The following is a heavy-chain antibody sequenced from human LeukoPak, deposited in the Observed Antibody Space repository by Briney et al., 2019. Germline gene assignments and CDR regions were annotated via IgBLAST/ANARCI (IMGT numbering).Heavy chain of an antibody. J-gene: IGHJ6*03. CDR3: ARTTEGGYSYGSYYYYYMDV. V-gene: IGHV4-4*07. Sequence: PSETLSLTCTVSGGSISSYYWSWIRQPAGKGLEWIGRIYTSGSTNYNPSLKSRVTISVDTSKNQFSLKLSSVTAADTAVYYCARTTEGGYSYGSYYYYYMDVWGKGATVTISS. CDR1: GGSISSYY. D-gene: IGHD5-18*01. CDR2: IYTSGST.